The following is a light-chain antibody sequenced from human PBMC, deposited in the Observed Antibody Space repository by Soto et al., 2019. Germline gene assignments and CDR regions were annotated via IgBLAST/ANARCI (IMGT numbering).Light chain of an antibody. CDR1: QSVSSRY. Sequence: EIVLTQSPGTLSLSPGESATLSCSASQSVSSRYVAWYQQQPGQAPRLLIYDVSNRATGIPDRFIGSGSGTDFTLTITRLEPEDFALYYCQQYGSSPSTFGQGTKV. CDR2: DVS. V-gene: IGKV3-20*01. J-gene: IGKJ1*01. CDR3: QQYGSSPST.